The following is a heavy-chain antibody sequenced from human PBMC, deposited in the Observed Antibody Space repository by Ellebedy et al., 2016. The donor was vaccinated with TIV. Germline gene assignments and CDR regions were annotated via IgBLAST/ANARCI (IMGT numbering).Heavy chain of an antibody. CDR2: MSPNSGNT. CDR3: GRGVDRGIDY. V-gene: IGHV1-8*01. D-gene: IGHD3-16*01. Sequence: AASVKVSCKASGYTFNIYDINWVRQATGQGPEWMGWMSPNSGNTDYAQKFQSRVTMTRDTSISTAYMELNNLRPEDTAVYYCGRGVDRGIDYWGQGTLVTVSS. J-gene: IGHJ4*02. CDR1: GYTFNIYD.